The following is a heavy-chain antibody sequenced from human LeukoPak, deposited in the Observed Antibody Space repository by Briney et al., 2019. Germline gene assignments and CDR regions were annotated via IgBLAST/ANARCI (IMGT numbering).Heavy chain of an antibody. D-gene: IGHD6-13*01. J-gene: IGHJ5*02. CDR1: GYTFTSYD. V-gene: IGHV1-8*03. CDR2: MNPNSGNT. CDR3: ARGEGIAAAGTLWFDP. Sequence: ASVKVSCKASGYTFTSYDINWVRQATGQGLEWMGWMNPNSGNTGYAQKFQGRVTITRNTSISTAYMELSSLRSEDTAVYYCARGEGIAAAGTLWFDPWGQGTLVTVSS.